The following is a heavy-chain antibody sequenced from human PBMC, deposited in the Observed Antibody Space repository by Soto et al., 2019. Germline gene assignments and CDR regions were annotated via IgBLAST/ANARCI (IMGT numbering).Heavy chain of an antibody. J-gene: IGHJ3*01. CDR2: IHSDGSST. CDR1: GFTFSYYW. V-gene: IGHV3-74*01. D-gene: IGHD1-26*01. CDR3: ARGDRGAFDL. Sequence: EVQLVESGGGLVRPGGSLRLSCAASGFTFSYYWMHGVRQAPGKGLVWVSRIHSDGSSTTYADFVKGRFIISRDNARNTVDLQMNSVRVEDTAVYYCARGDRGAFDLWGQGTVVTVSS.